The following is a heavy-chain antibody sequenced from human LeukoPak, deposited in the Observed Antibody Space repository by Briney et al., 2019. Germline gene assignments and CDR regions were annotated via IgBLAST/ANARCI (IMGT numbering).Heavy chain of an antibody. CDR1: GFTVSTNY. J-gene: IGHJ5*02. D-gene: IGHD2-2*01. Sequence: GGSLRLSCAASGFTVSTNYMSWVRQAPGKGLEWVSVIFSNGNTYYADSVKGRFSISRDNSKNTQFLQMNSLRDEDTAVYYCARGSIGPRSWFDPWGQGTLVTVSS. CDR3: ARGSIGPRSWFDP. CDR2: IFSNGNT. V-gene: IGHV3-66*01.